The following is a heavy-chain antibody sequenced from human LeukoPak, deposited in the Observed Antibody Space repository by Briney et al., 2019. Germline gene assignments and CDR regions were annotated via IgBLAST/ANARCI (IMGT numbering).Heavy chain of an antibody. CDR1: GYSFTSYW. J-gene: IGHJ6*02. Sequence: GESLKISCKGSGYSFTSYWIGWVRQMPGKGLEWMGIIYPGDSDTRYNPSFQGQVTISADKSISTAYLQWSSLKASDTAMYYCARGVVPAAIPYYGMDVWGQGTTVTVSS. D-gene: IGHD2-2*01. CDR2: IYPGDSDT. V-gene: IGHV5-51*01. CDR3: ARGVVPAAIPYYGMDV.